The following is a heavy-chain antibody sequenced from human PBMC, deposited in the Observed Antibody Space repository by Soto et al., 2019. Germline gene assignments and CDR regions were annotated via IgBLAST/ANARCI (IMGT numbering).Heavy chain of an antibody. CDR2: IYPGDSNT. Sequence: GESLKISCKDSGYSFTSYWIAWVRQMPGKGLEWMGIIYPGDSNTRYSPSFQGQVTISADKSISTAYLQWSSLKASDTAMYYCARDLDYGGTTCYEFDYWGQGTQVTVSS. J-gene: IGHJ4*02. D-gene: IGHD4-17*01. V-gene: IGHV5-51*01. CDR3: ARDLDYGGTTCYEFDY. CDR1: GYSFTSYW.